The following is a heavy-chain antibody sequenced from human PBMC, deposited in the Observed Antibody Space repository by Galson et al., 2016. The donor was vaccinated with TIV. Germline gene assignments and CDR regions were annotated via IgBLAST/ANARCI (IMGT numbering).Heavy chain of an antibody. CDR3: TTDHPLRGYCYAAPGY. CDR1: GFTFSGAW. J-gene: IGHJ4*02. Sequence: SLRLSCAASGFTFSGAWMTWVRQAPGKGLEWVGRIKSKTDGGTTDNAAPVKGRFTISRDDSKNTLYLKMNSLKTKDTAVYYCTTDHPLRGYCYAAPGYWGQGTLVTVSS. CDR2: IKSKTDGGTT. V-gene: IGHV3-15*01. D-gene: IGHD5-18*01.